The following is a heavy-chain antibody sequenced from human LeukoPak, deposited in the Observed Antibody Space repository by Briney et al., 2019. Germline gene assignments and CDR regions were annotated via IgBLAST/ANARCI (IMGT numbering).Heavy chain of an antibody. V-gene: IGHV1-18*01. CDR3: ARALKECSGYVFGVGDYYYYYYGMDV. Sequence: ASVKVSCKASGYTFTSYGISWVRQAPGQGLEWMGWISAYNGNTNYAQKLQGRVTMTTDTSTSTAYMELRSLRSDDTAVYYCARALKECSGYVFGVGDYYYYYYGMDVWGQGTTVTVSS. CDR1: GYTFTSYG. CDR2: ISAYNGNT. D-gene: IGHD5-12*01. J-gene: IGHJ6*02.